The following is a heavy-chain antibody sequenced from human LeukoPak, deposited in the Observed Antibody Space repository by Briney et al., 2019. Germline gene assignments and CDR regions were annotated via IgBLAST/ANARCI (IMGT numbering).Heavy chain of an antibody. CDR2: MNPNSGNT. CDR1: GYTFTSYD. D-gene: IGHD6-13*01. Sequence: ASVKVSCKASGYTFTSYDINWVRQATGQGLEWMGWMNPNSGNTGYAQKFQGRVTMIRNTSISTAYMELSSLRSEDTAVYYCARGRAPIAAADYWGQGTLVTVSS. CDR3: ARGRAPIAAADY. V-gene: IGHV1-8*01. J-gene: IGHJ4*02.